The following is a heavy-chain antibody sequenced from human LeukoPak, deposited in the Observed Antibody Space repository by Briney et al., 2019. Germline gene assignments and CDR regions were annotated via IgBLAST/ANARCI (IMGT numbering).Heavy chain of an antibody. D-gene: IGHD4-17*01. CDR1: GFTFSLYT. V-gene: IGHV3-23*01. CDR2: ISGNGGRT. J-gene: IGHJ4*02. Sequence: PGGSLRLSCAASGFTFSLYTMSWVRQAPGKGLEWVSGISGNGGRTYYADSVKGRFTISRDNSKNTLNLQLNSLSAEDTALYYCAKDQEVGVTTYYFDYWGQGNLVTVSS. CDR3: AKDQEVGVTTYYFDY.